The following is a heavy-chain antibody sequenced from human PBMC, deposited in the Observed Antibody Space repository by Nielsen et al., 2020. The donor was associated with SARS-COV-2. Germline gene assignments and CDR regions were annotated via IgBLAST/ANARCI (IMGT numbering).Heavy chain of an antibody. Sequence: GGSLRLSCVASGATFSSAWMSWVRQAPGKGLEWVANIKQDGSEKYYVDSVKGRFTISRDNAKNSLYLQMNSLRAEDTAVYYCARAQAYYYYYYMDVWGKGTTVTVSS. CDR1: GATFSSAW. CDR2: IKQDGSEK. CDR3: ARAQAYYYYYYMDV. V-gene: IGHV3-7*01. J-gene: IGHJ6*03.